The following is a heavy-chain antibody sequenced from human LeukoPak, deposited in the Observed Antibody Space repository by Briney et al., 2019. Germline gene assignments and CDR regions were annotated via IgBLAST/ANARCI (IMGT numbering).Heavy chain of an antibody. Sequence: PSETLSLTCSVSGASISSQYWTWIRQPPGKGLEWIGYIYNSGSTNYNPSPKSRVTMSIDTSKNQFSLRLTSVTAADTAVYYCARRRIDSMYNWFDPWGQGTLVIVSS. D-gene: IGHD2-21*01. CDR3: ARRRIDSMYNWFDP. CDR2: IYNSGST. J-gene: IGHJ5*02. CDR1: GASISSQY. V-gene: IGHV4-59*11.